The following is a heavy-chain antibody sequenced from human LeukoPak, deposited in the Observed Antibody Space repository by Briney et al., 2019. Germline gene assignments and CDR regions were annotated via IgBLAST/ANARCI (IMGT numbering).Heavy chain of an antibody. J-gene: IGHJ6*03. Sequence: ASVKVFCKASGYTFTANYIHWVRQAPGQGLEWMGWINPNSGGTNYGQKFQARVTMTGDTSISTAYMELNSLRSDDTAVYYCARGAGFGGYSRYYMDVWGKGTTVTVSS. CDR1: GYTFTANY. V-gene: IGHV1-2*02. CDR3: ARGAGFGGYSRYYMDV. D-gene: IGHD3-16*01. CDR2: INPNSGGT.